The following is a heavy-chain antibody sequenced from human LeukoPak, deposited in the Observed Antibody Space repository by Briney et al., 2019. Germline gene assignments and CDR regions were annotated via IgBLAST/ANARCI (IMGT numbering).Heavy chain of an antibody. V-gene: IGHV3-7*01. CDR1: GFTFSSYW. J-gene: IGHJ3*02. Sequence: SGGSLRLSCAASGFTFSSYWMTWVRQAPGKGLEWVANINQDGSEKYFVDSVKGRFTISRDNAKNSLYLQMNSLRAEDTAVYYCVGDQSYAFDIWGQGTTVTVSS. CDR3: VGDQSYAFDI. CDR2: INQDGSEK.